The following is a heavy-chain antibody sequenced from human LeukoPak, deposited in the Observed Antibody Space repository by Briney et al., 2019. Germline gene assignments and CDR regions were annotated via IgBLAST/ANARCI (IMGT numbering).Heavy chain of an antibody. J-gene: IGHJ4*02. V-gene: IGHV3-53*01. CDR1: GFTFSSYA. Sequence: PGGSLRLSCAASGFTFSSYAMSWVRQAPGKGLEWVSVLYSGGSTYYADSVKGRFTISRDNSKNTLYLQMNSLRAEDTAVYYCLQGFDYWGQGTLVTVSS. CDR3: LQGFDY. CDR2: LYSGGST.